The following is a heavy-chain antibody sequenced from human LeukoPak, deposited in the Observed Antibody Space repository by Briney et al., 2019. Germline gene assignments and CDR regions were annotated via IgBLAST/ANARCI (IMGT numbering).Heavy chain of an antibody. Sequence: SQTLSLTCAISGDSVSSNSAAWNWLRQSPSRGLEWLGRTYYRSKWYNDYAVSVKSRITISPDTSRNQFSLQLNSVTPEDTAVYYCARDFGWDFDLWGQGTLVTVSS. D-gene: IGHD3-3*01. J-gene: IGHJ4*02. CDR3: ARDFGWDFDL. CDR1: GDSVSSNSAA. CDR2: TYYRSKWYN. V-gene: IGHV6-1*01.